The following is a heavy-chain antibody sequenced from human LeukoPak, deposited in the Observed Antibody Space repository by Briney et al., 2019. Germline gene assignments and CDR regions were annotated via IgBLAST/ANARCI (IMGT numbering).Heavy chain of an antibody. Sequence: GGSLRLSCAASGFTFSTYGMHWGRQAPGKGLEGVAFIRYDGNNKYNADSVKGRFTISRDNSKNTLYLQMNSLTAEDTAVYYCAKDGGSCFDYWGQGTLVTVSS. CDR1: GFTFSTYG. J-gene: IGHJ4*02. CDR2: IRYDGNNK. D-gene: IGHD2-15*01. V-gene: IGHV3-30*02. CDR3: AKDGGSCFDY.